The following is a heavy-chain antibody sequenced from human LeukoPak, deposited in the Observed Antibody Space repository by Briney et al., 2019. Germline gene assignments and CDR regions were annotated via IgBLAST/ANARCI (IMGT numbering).Heavy chain of an antibody. CDR2: INHSGST. CDR1: GGSFSGYY. Sequence: SETLSLTCAVYGGSFSGYYWSWIRQPPGKGLEWIGEINHSGSTNYNPSLKSRVTISVDTSKNQFSLKLSSVTAADTAVYYCARLGPSYYDFWSGSYSYFDYWGQGTLVTVSS. J-gene: IGHJ4*02. CDR3: ARLGPSYYDFWSGSYSYFDY. V-gene: IGHV4-34*01. D-gene: IGHD3-3*01.